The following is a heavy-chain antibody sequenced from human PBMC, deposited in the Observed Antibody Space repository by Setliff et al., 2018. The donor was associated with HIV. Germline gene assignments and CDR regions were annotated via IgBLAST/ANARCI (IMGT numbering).Heavy chain of an antibody. CDR1: GQSISGYC. D-gene: IGHD3-22*01. J-gene: IGHJ4*02. CDR3: ASGSSSGTDLAVL. V-gene: IGHV4-34*01. Sequence: SETLSLTCAVYGQSISGYCWSWIRQTPGKGLEWIGEIKHGGDTNYKPSLKSRVTLSVGSSYNHFPLKLSSVTAADPAVYYCASGSSSGTDLAVLWGQGTLVTVSS. CDR2: IKHGGDT.